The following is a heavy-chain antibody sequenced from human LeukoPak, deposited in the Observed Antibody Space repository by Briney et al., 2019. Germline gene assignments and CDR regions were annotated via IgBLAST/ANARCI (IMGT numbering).Heavy chain of an antibody. J-gene: IGHJ3*02. CDR2: IYYSGST. CDR1: GGSISSSSYY. Sequence: SETLSLTCTVSGGSISSSSYYWGWIRQPPGKGLEWIGSIYYSGSTYYNPSLKSRVTISVDKSKNQFSLKLSSVTAADTAVYYCARNEVVVITTVWYAFDIWGQGTMVTVSS. D-gene: IGHD3-22*01. CDR3: ARNEVVVITTVWYAFDI. V-gene: IGHV4-39*07.